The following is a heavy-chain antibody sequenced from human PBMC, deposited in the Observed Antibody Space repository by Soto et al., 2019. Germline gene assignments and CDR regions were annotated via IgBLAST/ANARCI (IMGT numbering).Heavy chain of an antibody. V-gene: IGHV3-30-3*01. D-gene: IGHD3-22*01. Sequence: GGSLRLSCVASGFTFSTYAIHWVRQAPGKGLDWVAVISNDGSKKYFVDSVKGRFTISRDNSNNTVYLQMNSLRADDTAVYYCARDRLFDSNTYYYNYGMDVWGQGTTVTVSS. CDR2: ISNDGSKK. J-gene: IGHJ6*02. CDR1: GFTFSTYA. CDR3: ARDRLFDSNTYYYNYGMDV.